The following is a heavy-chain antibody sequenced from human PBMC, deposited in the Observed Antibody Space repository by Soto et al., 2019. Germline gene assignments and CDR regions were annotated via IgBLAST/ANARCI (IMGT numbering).Heavy chain of an antibody. J-gene: IGHJ6*03. Sequence: PGGSLRLSCAASGFTFSSYSMNWVRQAPGKGLEWVSSISSSSSYIYYADSVKGRFTISRDNAKNSLYLQMNSLRAEDTAVYYCAREKGSTSSSWYSYYYMDVWGKGTTVTVSS. D-gene: IGHD6-13*01. CDR1: GFTFSSYS. CDR2: ISSSSSYI. V-gene: IGHV3-21*01. CDR3: AREKGSTSSSWYSYYYMDV.